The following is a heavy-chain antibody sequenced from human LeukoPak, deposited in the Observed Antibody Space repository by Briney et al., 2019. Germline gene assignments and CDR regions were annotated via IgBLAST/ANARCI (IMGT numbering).Heavy chain of an antibody. CDR2: INQLGNEK. J-gene: IGHJ4*02. V-gene: IGHV3-7*01. D-gene: IGHD2-2*01. CDR1: GFTFSSYW. Sequence: GGSLRLSCAASGFTFSSYWMSWIRQAPGRGLEWVANINQLGNEKNYVDSVNGRFTISRNNVDDSLYLEMNSLRVEDTAVYYCGKNRVVPAATFYWGQGVLVTVSS. CDR3: GKNRVVPAATFY.